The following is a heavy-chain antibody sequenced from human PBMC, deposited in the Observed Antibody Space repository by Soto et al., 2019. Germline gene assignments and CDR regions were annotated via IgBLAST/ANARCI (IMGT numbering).Heavy chain of an antibody. V-gene: IGHV3-7*01. Sequence: WGSLRLSCAAAGFTINKYAMIWVRQAPGEGLEWVANINQDESQKYYADSVKGRFSISRDNARNALYLQMSSLRVEDAAVYYCATKVVIGGIGFVDYWGQGILVTVSS. D-gene: IGHD2-15*01. CDR3: ATKVVIGGIGFVDY. J-gene: IGHJ4*02. CDR1: GFTINKYA. CDR2: INQDESQK.